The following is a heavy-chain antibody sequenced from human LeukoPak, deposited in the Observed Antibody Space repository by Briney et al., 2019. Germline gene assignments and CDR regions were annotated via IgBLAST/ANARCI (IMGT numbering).Heavy chain of an antibody. CDR2: IYSGGST. D-gene: IGHD3-10*01. CDR1: GFSVSTKY. J-gene: IGHJ3*02. V-gene: IGHV3-66*01. Sequence: PGGSLRLSCAASGFSVSTKYMSWVRQAPGKGLEWVSVIYSGGSTYYTDSVKGRFTISRDNSKNTLYLQMNSLRAEDTAVYYCARGFGDPQGAFDIWGQGTMVTVSS. CDR3: ARGFGDPQGAFDI.